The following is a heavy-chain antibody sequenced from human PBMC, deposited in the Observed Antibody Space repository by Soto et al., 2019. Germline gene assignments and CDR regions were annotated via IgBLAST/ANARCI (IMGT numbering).Heavy chain of an antibody. V-gene: IGHV4-34*01. CDR2: INHSGST. D-gene: IGHD3-22*01. Sequence: SETLSLTCAVYGGSFSGYYWSWIRQPPGKGLEWIGEINHSGSTNYNPSLKSRVTISVDTSKNQFSLKLSSVTAADTAVYYCARTLTYYYDSSGYKQVTLYDYWGQGTLVTVSS. J-gene: IGHJ4*02. CDR3: ARTLTYYYDSSGYKQVTLYDY. CDR1: GGSFSGYY.